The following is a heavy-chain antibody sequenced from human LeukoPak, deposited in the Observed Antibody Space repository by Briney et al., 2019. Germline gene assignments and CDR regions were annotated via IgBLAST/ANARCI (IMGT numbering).Heavy chain of an antibody. J-gene: IGHJ4*02. CDR2: MNPSSGNT. V-gene: IGHV1-8*01. CDR3: ARGGYSGYDYGLSLDY. D-gene: IGHD5-12*01. CDR1: GYTFTSYD. Sequence: ASVKVSCKASGYTFTSYDINWVRQATGQGLEWIGGMNPSSGNTGYAQKFQGRVTMTRNTSISTAYMELSSLRSEDTAVYYCARGGYSGYDYGLSLDYWGQGTLVTVSS.